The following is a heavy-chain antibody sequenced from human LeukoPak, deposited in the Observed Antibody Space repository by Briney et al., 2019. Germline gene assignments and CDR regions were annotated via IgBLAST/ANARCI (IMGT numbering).Heavy chain of an antibody. CDR3: ARLSGSGYYPFDN. CDR2: MYYSGST. CDR1: GGSISSYS. Sequence: SETLSLTCNVSGGSISSYSWSWIRQPPGKGLEWIGYMYYSGSTSYNPSLKSRVTISVDTSKNQFSLKMSSVTAPDTAVYCCARLSGSGYYPFDNWGQGTLVTVSS. J-gene: IGHJ4*02. D-gene: IGHD3-22*01. V-gene: IGHV4-59*01.